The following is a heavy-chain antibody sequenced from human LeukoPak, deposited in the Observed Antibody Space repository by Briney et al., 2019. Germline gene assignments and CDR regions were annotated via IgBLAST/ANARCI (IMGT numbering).Heavy chain of an antibody. CDR3: ANLDMVRGGCVDP. Sequence: SETLSLTCAVYGGSFSGYYWSWIRQPPGKGLEWTGEINHSGSTNYNPSLKSRVTISVDTSKNQFSLKLTSVTAADTAVYYCANLDMVRGGCVDPWGQGTLVTVSS. J-gene: IGHJ5*02. D-gene: IGHD3-10*01. CDR1: GGSFSGYY. CDR2: INHSGST. V-gene: IGHV4-34*01.